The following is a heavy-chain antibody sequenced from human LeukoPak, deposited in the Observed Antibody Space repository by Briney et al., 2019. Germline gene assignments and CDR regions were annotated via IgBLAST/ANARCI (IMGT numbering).Heavy chain of an antibody. CDR3: AKVAVAGIQRGAFDI. J-gene: IGHJ3*02. V-gene: IGHV3-23*01. D-gene: IGHD6-19*01. CDR1: GFTFSSYA. CDR2: ISGSGGST. Sequence: GRSLRLSCAASGFTFSSYAMSWVRQAPGKGLEWVSAISGSGGSTYYADSVKGRFTISRDNSKNTLYLQMNSLRAEDAAVYYCAKVAVAGIQRGAFDIWGQGTMVTVSS.